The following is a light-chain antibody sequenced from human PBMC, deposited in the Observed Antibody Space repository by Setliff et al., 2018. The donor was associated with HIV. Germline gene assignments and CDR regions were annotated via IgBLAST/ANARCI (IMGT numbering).Light chain of an antibody. J-gene: IGKJ5*01. CDR1: QSVLHSSNNKNY. CDR3: QQYYSTPPT. V-gene: IGKV4-1*01. CDR2: WAS. Sequence: DIVMTQSPDSLAVSLGERATINCKPSQSVLHSSNNKNYLAWYQQKPGQPPKLLIYWASIRESGVPDRFSGSGSGTDFTLTISSLQAEDVAVYYCQQYYSTPPTFGQGTRLEIK.